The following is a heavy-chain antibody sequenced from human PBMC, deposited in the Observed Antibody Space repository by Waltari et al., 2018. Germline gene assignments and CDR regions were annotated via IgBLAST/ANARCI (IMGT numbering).Heavy chain of an antibody. CDR2: IYYNTYT. CDR3: ARLSLAAGHLIDY. CDR1: GDSIRNSTYS. D-gene: IGHD6-13*01. V-gene: IGHV4-39*01. J-gene: IGHJ4*02. Sequence: QLQLQESGPGLVKPSETLSLTCTVHGDSIRNSTYSWGWIRQPPGKGLDWIGSIYYNTYTYYNPSLKSRVTLSLDTSKNQFSLSLNSVAAADTAVYYCARLSLAAGHLIDYWGQGTLVTVSS.